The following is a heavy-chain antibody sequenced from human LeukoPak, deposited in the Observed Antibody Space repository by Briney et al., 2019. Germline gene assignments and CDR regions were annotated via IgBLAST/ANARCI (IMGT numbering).Heavy chain of an antibody. Sequence: PSETLSLTCTVSGGSITRGSYYWSWIRQPPGKGLEWIGYIYYSGSTNYTPSLKSRVTISVDTSKNQFSLKLSSVTAADTAVYYCAGSDSRLRSLDAFDIWGQGTMVTVSS. D-gene: IGHD5-12*01. J-gene: IGHJ3*02. CDR1: GGSITRGSYY. CDR3: AGSDSRLRSLDAFDI. V-gene: IGHV4-61*01. CDR2: IYYSGST.